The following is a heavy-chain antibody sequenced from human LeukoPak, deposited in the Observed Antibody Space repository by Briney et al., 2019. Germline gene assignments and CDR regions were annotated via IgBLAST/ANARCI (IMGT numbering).Heavy chain of an antibody. V-gene: IGHV3-30*18. J-gene: IGHJ4*02. CDR2: ISPDGNRE. D-gene: IGHD1/OR15-1a*01. CDR3: AKINNVDDF. CDR1: GFTFSILG. Sequence: GRSLRLSCAASGFTFSILGIHWVRQAPGKGLEWVAAISPDGNREYYTESVKGRFTVSRDNSDNMIYLQINSLRGEDSAVYYCAKINNVDDFWGQGTLVTVSS.